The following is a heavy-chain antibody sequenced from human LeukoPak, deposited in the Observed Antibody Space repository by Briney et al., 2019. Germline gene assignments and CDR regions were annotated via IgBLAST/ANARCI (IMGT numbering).Heavy chain of an antibody. V-gene: IGHV4-31*03. CDR2: IYYSGST. J-gene: IGHJ4*02. Sequence: SETLSLTCTVSGGSISSGGYYWSWIRQHPGKGLEWIGYIYYSGSTYYNPSLKSRVTISVDTSKNQFPLKLSSVTAADTAVYYCARDVLAARPNDYWGQGTLVTVSS. CDR3: ARDVLAARPNDY. D-gene: IGHD6-6*01. CDR1: GGSISSGGYY.